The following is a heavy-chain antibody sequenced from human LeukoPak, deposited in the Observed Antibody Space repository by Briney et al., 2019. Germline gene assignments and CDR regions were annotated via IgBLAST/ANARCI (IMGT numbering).Heavy chain of an antibody. Sequence: GASVKVSCKTSGYTFTDYYIHWVRQAPGQGLEWMGWINPNSAEANSAQKFQGRLTMTGDTSISTAYMDLRRMTSDDTAVYYCARDRDYSNIERGFDYWGQGTLVTVSS. V-gene: IGHV1-2*02. CDR2: INPNSAEA. CDR1: GYTFTDYY. CDR3: ARDRDYSNIERGFDY. J-gene: IGHJ4*02. D-gene: IGHD4-11*01.